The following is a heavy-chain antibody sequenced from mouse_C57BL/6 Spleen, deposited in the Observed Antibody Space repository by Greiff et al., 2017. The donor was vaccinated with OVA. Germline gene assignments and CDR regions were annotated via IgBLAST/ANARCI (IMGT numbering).Heavy chain of an antibody. V-gene: IGHV14-4*01. CDR2: IDSENGDT. Sequence: VQLQQSGAELVRPGASVKLSCTASGFNIKDDYMHWVKQRPEQGLEWIGWIDSENGDTEYASKFQGKATITADTSSNTAYLQLSSLTSADTAVYYCTTPGVAYWGQGTLVTVSA. J-gene: IGHJ3*01. CDR1: GFNIKDDY. CDR3: TTPGVAY.